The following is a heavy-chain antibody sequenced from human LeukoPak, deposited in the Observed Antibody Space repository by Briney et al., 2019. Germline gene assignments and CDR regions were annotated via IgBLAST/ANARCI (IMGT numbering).Heavy chain of an antibody. CDR2: ISGSGGAT. J-gene: IGHJ4*02. Sequence: GGSLRLSCAASGFTVSSNYMSWVRQAPGKGLEWVSAISGSGGATYYADSVKGRFTISRDNSKNTLYLQMNSLRAEDTAVYYCAKSWLRLGGDYWGQGTLVTVSS. D-gene: IGHD5-12*01. V-gene: IGHV3-23*01. CDR3: AKSWLRLGGDY. CDR1: GFTVSSNY.